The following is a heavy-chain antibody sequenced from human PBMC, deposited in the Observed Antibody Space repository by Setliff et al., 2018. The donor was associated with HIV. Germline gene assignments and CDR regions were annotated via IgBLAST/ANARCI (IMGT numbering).Heavy chain of an antibody. D-gene: IGHD6-13*01. CDR2: IRGSGDTT. CDR1: GFMFTSYA. J-gene: IGHJ4*02. CDR3: AREDSSWYGSLDY. V-gene: IGHV3-23*01. Sequence: LRLSCAASGFMFTSYAMTWVRQAPGKGLEWVSTIRGSGDTTHYADFVKGRFTISRDNSENTLYLQMNSLRAEDMAVYYCAREDSSWYGSLDYWGQGTLVTVSS.